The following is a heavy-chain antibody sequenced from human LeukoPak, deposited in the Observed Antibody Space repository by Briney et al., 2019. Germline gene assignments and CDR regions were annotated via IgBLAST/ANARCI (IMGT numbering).Heavy chain of an antibody. CDR1: GGSISSSSYY. CDR2: IHYTGST. Sequence: SETLSLTCTVSGGSISSSSYYWGWIRQPPGEGLEWIGSIHYTGSTYYNPSLKSRVTISVDASKNQFSLKLSSVTAADTAVYYCARRSGVAMNFDYWGQGTLVTVSS. CDR3: ARRSGVAMNFDY. V-gene: IGHV4-39*01. D-gene: IGHD5-12*01. J-gene: IGHJ4*02.